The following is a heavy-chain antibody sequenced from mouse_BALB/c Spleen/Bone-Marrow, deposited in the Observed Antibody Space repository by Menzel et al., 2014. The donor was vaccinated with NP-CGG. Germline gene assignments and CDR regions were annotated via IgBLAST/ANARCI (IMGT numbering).Heavy chain of an antibody. Sequence: DVKLQESGPSLVKPSQTLSLTCSVTGDSIXSGYWNWIRKFPGNKLESMGYISYSGSTYYSPSLKSRISITRDTSKNQYYLQLNSVTTEDTATYYCATYDGYYFDYWGQGTTLTVSS. CDR3: ATYDGYYFDY. J-gene: IGHJ2*01. CDR1: GDSIXSGY. CDR2: ISYSGST. V-gene: IGHV3-8*02. D-gene: IGHD2-3*01.